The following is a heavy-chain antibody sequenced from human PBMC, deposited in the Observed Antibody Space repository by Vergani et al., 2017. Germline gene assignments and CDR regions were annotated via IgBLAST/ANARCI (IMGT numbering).Heavy chain of an antibody. Sequence: QVHLQESGPGLVKPSQTLSLTCTVSGGSISSGGYYWSWIRQHPGKGLEWIGYIYYSGSTYYNPSLKSRVTISVDTSKNQFSLKLSSVTAADTAVYYCARGRITIFGVPPLAFDYWGQGTLVTVSS. CDR3: ARGRITIFGVPPLAFDY. J-gene: IGHJ4*02. D-gene: IGHD3-3*01. CDR2: IYYSGST. V-gene: IGHV4-31*03. CDR1: GGSISSGGYY.